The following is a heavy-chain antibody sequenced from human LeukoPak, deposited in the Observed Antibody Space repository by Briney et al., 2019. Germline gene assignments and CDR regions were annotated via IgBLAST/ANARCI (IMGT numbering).Heavy chain of an antibody. V-gene: IGHV3-15*01. D-gene: IGHD2-2*01. CDR3: TTDLFYSTRCHEELCYFDY. CDR2: IKSKSDAGTT. CDR1: GFTFSTSA. J-gene: IGHJ4*02. Sequence: PGGSLRLSCEVFGFTFSTSAMSWVRQAPGKGLEWVGRIKSKSDAGTTDYAPPVKGRFTISRDDSENTLYLQMNSLKTEDTAVYYCTTDLFYSTRCHEELCYFDYWGQGTLVTVSS.